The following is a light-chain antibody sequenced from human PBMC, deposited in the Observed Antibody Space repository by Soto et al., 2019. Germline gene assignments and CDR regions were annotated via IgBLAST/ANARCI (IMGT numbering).Light chain of an antibody. V-gene: IGKV3-11*01. J-gene: IGKJ4*01. CDR2: DAS. CDR1: QSVSSY. CDR3: QQRSNWPLT. Sequence: EIVLTQSPATLSLSPGERATLSCRASQSVSSYLAWYQQKPGQAPRLLLYDASNRATGIPARFIGSGSGTDFTLSTSSLEPEDFAVYYCQQRSNWPLTFGGGTKVDIK.